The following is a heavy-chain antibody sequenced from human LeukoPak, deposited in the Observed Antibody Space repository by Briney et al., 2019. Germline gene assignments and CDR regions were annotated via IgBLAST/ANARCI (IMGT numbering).Heavy chain of an antibody. CDR2: IYDSDT. D-gene: IGHD2-8*01. CDR3: ARLAYCSNDVCYSNYYYSMDV. CDR1: GYTFSSYW. Sequence: GESLKISCKGSGYTFSSYWIGWVRQMPGKGLEWMGIIYDSDTRCSPSFQGQVTISADKSISTAYLQWSSLKASDTAMYYCARLAYCSNDVCYSNYYYSMDVWGKGTTVTVSS. V-gene: IGHV5-51*01. J-gene: IGHJ6*03.